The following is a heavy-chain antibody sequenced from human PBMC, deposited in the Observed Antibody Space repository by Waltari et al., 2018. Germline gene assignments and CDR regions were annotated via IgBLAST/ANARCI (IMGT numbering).Heavy chain of an antibody. Sequence: EVQLVESGGGLVKPGGSLRLSCAASGFTFSSYSMNWVRQAPGKGLEWVSSISSSSSYIYYADSVKGRFTISRDNAKNSLYLQMNSLRAEDTAVYYCARGERYGFLEWFLDYWGQGTLVTVSS. CDR3: ARGERYGFLEWFLDY. V-gene: IGHV3-21*01. CDR1: GFTFSSYS. D-gene: IGHD3-3*01. J-gene: IGHJ4*02. CDR2: ISSSSSYI.